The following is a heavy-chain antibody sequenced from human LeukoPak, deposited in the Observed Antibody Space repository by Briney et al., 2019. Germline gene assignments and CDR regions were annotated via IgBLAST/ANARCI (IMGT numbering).Heavy chain of an antibody. CDR3: ARDRGGYTYSHDY. V-gene: IGHV4-39*07. CDR2: IYYSGST. Sequence: ETLSLTCTVSGGSISSSSCYWGWIRQPPGKGLEWIGSIYYSGSTYYNPSLKSRVTISVDTSKNQLSLKLNFVTAADTAVYYCARDRGGYTYSHDYWGQGTLVTVSS. CDR1: GGSISSSSCY. J-gene: IGHJ4*02. D-gene: IGHD5-18*01.